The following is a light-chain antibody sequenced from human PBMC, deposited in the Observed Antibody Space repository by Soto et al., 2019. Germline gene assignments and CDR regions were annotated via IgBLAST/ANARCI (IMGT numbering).Light chain of an antibody. J-gene: IGLJ3*02. Sequence: QSVLTQPPSVSAAPGQKVTISCSGSSSNIGKNYVSWYQQLPGTAPKLLIYENNKRPSGIPDRFSGSQSGTSATLGITGLQTGDEADYYCGTWDSSLSAGVFGGGTQLTVL. CDR2: ENN. CDR3: GTWDSSLSAGV. V-gene: IGLV1-51*02. CDR1: SSNIGKNY.